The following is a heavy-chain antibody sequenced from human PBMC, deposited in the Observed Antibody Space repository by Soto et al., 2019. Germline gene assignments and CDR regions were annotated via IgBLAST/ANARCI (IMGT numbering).Heavy chain of an antibody. CDR1: GGSISSFY. D-gene: IGHD4-4*01. V-gene: IGHV4-59*01. CDR3: ARGLSNSAWYFDL. CDR2: IHYSGNT. Sequence: QVQLQESGPGLVKPSETLSLTCTVSGGSISSFYWIWIRQPPGKGLEWIGYIHYSGNTNSNPSLKSRVSISVDTSKNQFSLKLSSVTAADTAVYYCARGLSNSAWYFDLWGRGTLVTVSS. J-gene: IGHJ2*01.